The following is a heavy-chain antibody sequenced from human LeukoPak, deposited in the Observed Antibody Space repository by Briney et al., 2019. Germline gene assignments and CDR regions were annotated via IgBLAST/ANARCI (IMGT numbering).Heavy chain of an antibody. Sequence: SETLSLTRTVSGGSLSSYYWSWIREPPGTGLEWIGYIYYSGNTNYNPSLKSRVTISVDTSKNLFSLKLSSVTAADTAVYYCARTPYYYDSSGYPRSGYYYYYGMDVWGQGTTVTVSS. CDR2: IYYSGNT. D-gene: IGHD3-22*01. CDR3: ARTPYYYDSSGYPRSGYYYYYGMDV. CDR1: GGSLSSYY. J-gene: IGHJ6*02. V-gene: IGHV4-59*01.